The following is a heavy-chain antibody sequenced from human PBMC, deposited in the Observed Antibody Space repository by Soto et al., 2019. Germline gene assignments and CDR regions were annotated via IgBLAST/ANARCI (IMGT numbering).Heavy chain of an antibody. CDR1: GYIFTNYW. D-gene: IGHD6-13*01. Sequence: PGESLKISCKGSGYIFTNYWIGWVRQMPGKGLEWMGIIYPGDSDTRYSPSFQGQVTISADKSISTAYLQWSSLKASDTAMYYCTRVQAIAAAGSFESWGQGTLVTVSS. V-gene: IGHV5-51*01. J-gene: IGHJ4*02. CDR3: TRVQAIAAAGSFES. CDR2: IYPGDSDT.